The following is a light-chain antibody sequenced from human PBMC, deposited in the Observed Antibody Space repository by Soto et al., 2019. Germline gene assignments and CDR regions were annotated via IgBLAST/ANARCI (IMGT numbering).Light chain of an antibody. V-gene: IGLV2-14*01. J-gene: IGLJ2*01. CDR1: SSGVGGYNY. Sequence: QSALTQPASVSGSPGQSITISCTGTSSGVGGYNYVSWYQQHPGKAPKLMIYEVSNRPSGVSNRFSGSKSGNTASLTISGLHAEDEADYYCSSYTTSSTVVFGGGTKLTVL. CDR3: SSYTTSSTVV. CDR2: EVS.